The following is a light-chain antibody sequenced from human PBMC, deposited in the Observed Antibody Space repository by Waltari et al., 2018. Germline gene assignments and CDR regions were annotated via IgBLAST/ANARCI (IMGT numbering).Light chain of an antibody. V-gene: IGLV1-47*01. CDR1: SSNIGSNY. CDR3: AAWDDSLVV. J-gene: IGLJ2*01. Sequence: QSVLTQPPSASGTPGPRVTISCSGSSSNIGSNYVYWYQQLPGTAPKLLISRNNQRPSGVPDRFSGSKSGTSASLAISGLRSEDEADYYCAAWDDSLVVFGGGTKLTVL. CDR2: RNN.